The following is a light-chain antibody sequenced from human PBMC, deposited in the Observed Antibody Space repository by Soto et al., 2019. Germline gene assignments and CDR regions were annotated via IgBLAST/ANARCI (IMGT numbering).Light chain of an antibody. CDR2: GNN. J-gene: IGLJ1*01. CDR3: GAWDGTLSWV. CDR1: SSNIGAGFD. Sequence: QSVLTQPPSVSGAPGQRVTISCTGSSSNIGAGFDIHWYQQLPGTAPKLLIYGNNNRPSGVPDRFSGSKSGASATLGITGLQTGDEADYYCGAWDGTLSWVFGPGTKVTVL. V-gene: IGLV1-40*01.